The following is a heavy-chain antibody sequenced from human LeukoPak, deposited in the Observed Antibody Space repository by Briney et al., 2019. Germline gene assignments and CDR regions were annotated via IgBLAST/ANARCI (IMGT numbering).Heavy chain of an antibody. V-gene: IGHV4-59*11. D-gene: IGHD2-2*01. Sequence: TSETLSLTCTVSGGSISSHYWSWIRQPPGKGLEWIGYIYYSGSTNYNPSLKSRVTISVDTSKNQFSLKLSSVTAADTAVYYRASHALLGYCSSTSCYYAEYFQHWGQGTLVTVSS. CDR2: IYYSGST. CDR3: ASHALLGYCSSTSCYYAEYFQH. CDR1: GGSISSHY. J-gene: IGHJ1*01.